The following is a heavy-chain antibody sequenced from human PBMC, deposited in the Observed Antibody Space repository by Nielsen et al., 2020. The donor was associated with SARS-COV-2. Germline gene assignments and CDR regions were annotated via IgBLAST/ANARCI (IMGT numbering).Heavy chain of an antibody. D-gene: IGHD6-6*01. CDR3: ARDKSSSSSRTNYYYYGMDV. Sequence: GSLRLSCAASGFTFSDYYMSWIRQAPGKGLEWVSYISSSSSYTNYADSVKGRFTISRDNAKNSLYLQMNSLRAEDTAVYYCARDKSSSSSRTNYYYYGMDVWGQGTTVTVSS. V-gene: IGHV3-11*05. CDR2: ISSSSSYT. CDR1: GFTFSDYY. J-gene: IGHJ6*02.